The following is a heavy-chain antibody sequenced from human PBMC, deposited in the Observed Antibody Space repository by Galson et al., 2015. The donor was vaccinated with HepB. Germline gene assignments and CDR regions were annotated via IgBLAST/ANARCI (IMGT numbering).Heavy chain of an antibody. J-gene: IGHJ4*02. CDR1: GFTFSNYY. V-gene: IGHV3-11*01. CDR2: LGISDTTI. Sequence: SLRLSCAASGFTFSNYYMSWIRQAPGKGLEWVSYLGISDTTIYYADSVKGRFSISRDNAKNSLYLQMNSVRVEDTAVYYCARKGYSSGWYAGALDYWGQGTLVIVSS. CDR3: ARKGYSSGWYAGALDY. D-gene: IGHD6-19*01.